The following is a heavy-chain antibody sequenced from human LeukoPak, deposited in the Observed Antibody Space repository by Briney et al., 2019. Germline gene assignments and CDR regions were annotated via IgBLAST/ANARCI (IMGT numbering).Heavy chain of an antibody. D-gene: IGHD6-13*01. CDR1: GFTFSSYS. Sequence: KPGGSQRLSCAASGFTFSSYSMNWVRQAPGKGLEWVSSISSSSSYIYYADSVKGRFTISRDNAKNSLYLQVNSLRAEDTAVYYCARVSSSSADYWGQGTLVTVSS. V-gene: IGHV3-21*01. CDR3: ARVSSSSADY. CDR2: ISSSSSYI. J-gene: IGHJ4*02.